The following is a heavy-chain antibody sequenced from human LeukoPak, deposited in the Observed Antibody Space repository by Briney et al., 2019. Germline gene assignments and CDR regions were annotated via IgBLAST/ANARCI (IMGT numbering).Heavy chain of an antibody. J-gene: IGHJ4*02. CDR3: ASGLWFGELLLFY. Sequence: ASVKVSCKASGYTFSGYYVHWVRQAPGQGLEWMGWINPNSGGTNYAQKFQGRVTMTRDTSISTAYMELSRLRSDDTAVYYCASGLWFGELLLFYWGQGTLVTVSS. CDR2: INPNSGGT. CDR1: GYTFSGYY. D-gene: IGHD3-10*01. V-gene: IGHV1-2*02.